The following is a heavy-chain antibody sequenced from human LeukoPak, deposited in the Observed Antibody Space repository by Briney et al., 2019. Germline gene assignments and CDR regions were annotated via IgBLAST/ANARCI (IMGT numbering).Heavy chain of an antibody. V-gene: IGHV1-69*13. CDR3: ASYYDFWSGYCGLNWFDP. Sequence: SVKVSCKVSGGTFSSYAISWVRQAPGQGLEWMGGIIPIFGTANYAQKFQGRVTITADESTSTAYMELSSLRSEDTAVYYCASYYDFWSGYCGLNWFDPWGQGTLVTVSS. D-gene: IGHD3-3*01. CDR2: IIPIFGTA. CDR1: GGTFSSYA. J-gene: IGHJ5*02.